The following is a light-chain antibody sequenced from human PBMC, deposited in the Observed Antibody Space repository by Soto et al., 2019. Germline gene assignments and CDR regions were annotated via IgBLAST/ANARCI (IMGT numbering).Light chain of an antibody. Sequence: QSVLSQPASMSGSPGQSITIPCTGASSDIGLYDYVSWYQHHPGKAPKLLISEVNIRPSGLSDRFSASKAGNTASLTISGLQPEDEAFYYCTCLSTTSTPIVFRTGTKLTVL. CDR3: TCLSTTSTPIV. CDR2: EVN. J-gene: IGLJ1*01. CDR1: SSDIGLYDY. V-gene: IGLV2-14*01.